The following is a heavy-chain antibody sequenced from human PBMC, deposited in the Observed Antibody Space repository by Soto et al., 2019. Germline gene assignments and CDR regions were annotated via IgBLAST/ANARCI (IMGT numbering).Heavy chain of an antibody. D-gene: IGHD2-2*01. V-gene: IGHV3-33*01. Sequence: QVQLVESGGGVVQPGRSLRLSCAASGFTFSSYGLHWVRQAPGTGLEWVAVIWYDGSNKYYADSVKGRFTIARDNSKNTLYLQMNSLRAEDTAVYYCARLRGHCSSTSCYGELDYWGQGTLVTVSS. CDR1: GFTFSSYG. CDR3: ARLRGHCSSTSCYGELDY. J-gene: IGHJ4*02. CDR2: IWYDGSNK.